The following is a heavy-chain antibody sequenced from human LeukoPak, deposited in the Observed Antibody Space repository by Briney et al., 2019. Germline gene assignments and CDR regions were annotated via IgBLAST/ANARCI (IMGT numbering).Heavy chain of an antibody. CDR3: AKDRPGYCSGGSCFYPQPHYYYYGMDV. V-gene: IGHV3-23*01. Sequence: GGSLRLSCAASGFTFSSYAMSWVRQAPGKGLEWVSVISGSGGNTYYADSVKGRFTISRDNSKNTLYLQMNSLRAEDTAVYYCAKDRPGYCSGGSCFYPQPHYYYYGMDVWGQGTTVTVSS. CDR1: GFTFSSYA. CDR2: ISGSGGNT. J-gene: IGHJ6*02. D-gene: IGHD2-15*01.